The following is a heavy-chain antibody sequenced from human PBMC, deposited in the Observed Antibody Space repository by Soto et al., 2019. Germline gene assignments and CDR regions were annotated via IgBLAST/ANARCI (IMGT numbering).Heavy chain of an antibody. CDR3: ASPVGVPYGMDV. D-gene: IGHD1-26*01. Sequence: EVQLVETGGGLIQPGGSLRLSCAASGFTVSSNYMSWVRQAPGKGLEWVSVIYSGGSTYYADSVKGRFTISRDNSKNTLYLQMNSLRAEDAAVYYCASPVGVPYGMDVWGQGTTVTVSS. CDR1: GFTVSSNY. J-gene: IGHJ6*02. CDR2: IYSGGST. V-gene: IGHV3-53*02.